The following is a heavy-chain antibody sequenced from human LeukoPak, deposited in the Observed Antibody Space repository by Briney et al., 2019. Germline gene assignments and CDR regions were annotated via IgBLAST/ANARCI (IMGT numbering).Heavy chain of an antibody. CDR2: ISSSGSTI. J-gene: IGHJ4*02. D-gene: IGHD6-19*01. Sequence: PGGSLRLSCAASGFTFSSYSMNWVRQAPGKGLEWVSYISSSGSTIYYADSVKGRFTISRDNAKNSLYLQMNSLRAEDTAVYYCATISSGWTPFDYWGQGTLVTVSS. CDR1: GFTFSSYS. V-gene: IGHV3-48*04. CDR3: ATISSGWTPFDY.